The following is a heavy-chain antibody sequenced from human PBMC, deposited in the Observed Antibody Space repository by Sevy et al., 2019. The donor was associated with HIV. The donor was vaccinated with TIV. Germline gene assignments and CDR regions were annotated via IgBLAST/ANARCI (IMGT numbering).Heavy chain of an antibody. CDR2: IWYDGSNK. CDR1: GFTFSSYG. Sequence: GGSLRLSCAASGFTFSSYGMHWVRQAPGNGLEWVAVIWYDGSNKYYADSVKGRFTISRDNSKNTLYLQMNSLRAEDTAVYYCARESVPGSVAGTGGGFEYWGQGTLVTVSS. J-gene: IGHJ4*02. CDR3: ARESVPGSVAGTGGGFEY. V-gene: IGHV3-33*01. D-gene: IGHD6-19*01.